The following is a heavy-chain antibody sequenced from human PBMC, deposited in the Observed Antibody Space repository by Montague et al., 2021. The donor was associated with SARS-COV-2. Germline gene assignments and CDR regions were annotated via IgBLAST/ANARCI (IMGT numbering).Heavy chain of an antibody. V-gene: IGHV4-39*02. CDR1: GASISTSTDH. Sequence: SETLSLTCSVSGASISTSTDHWAWIRQSPGKGLEWVGSFSYSDSTHYNPSLRSRVTISVESSKNQFSLKLNSVTAADTAIYYCARDMGHVLDRVTGANWFDPWGQGTLVTVSS. D-gene: IGHD1-1*01. J-gene: IGHJ5*02. CDR3: ARDMGHVLDRVTGANWFDP. CDR2: FSYSDST.